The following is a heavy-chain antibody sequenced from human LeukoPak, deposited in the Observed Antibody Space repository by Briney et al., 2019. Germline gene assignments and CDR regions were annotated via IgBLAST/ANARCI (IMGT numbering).Heavy chain of an antibody. V-gene: IGHV3-74*01. D-gene: IGHD3-10*01. CDR1: GFTLSSYW. Sequence: GGSLRLSCVASGFTLSSYWMHWVRQAPGKGLVWVSRINTDGSGTTYADSVKGRFTISRDIAKNTLYLQMNSLRAEDTALYYCARGGYYGSGNYFDYWGQGTLVTVSS. CDR3: ARGGYYGSGNYFDY. J-gene: IGHJ4*02. CDR2: INTDGSGT.